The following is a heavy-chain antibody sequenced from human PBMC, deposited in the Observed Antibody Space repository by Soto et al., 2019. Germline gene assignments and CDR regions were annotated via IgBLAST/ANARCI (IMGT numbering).Heavy chain of an antibody. J-gene: IGHJ4*02. CDR2: ISTTGDRP. Sequence: GGSLRLSCAASGFTFSSYAMSGVRQAPGKGLEWLSTISTTGDRPYYPDSVKGRFTISRDNSKNTLYLQVDSLRPEDTAVYYCARRGTWPLYYFDYWGQGALVTVSS. V-gene: IGHV3-23*01. CDR3: ARRGTWPLYYFDY. CDR1: GFTFSSYA.